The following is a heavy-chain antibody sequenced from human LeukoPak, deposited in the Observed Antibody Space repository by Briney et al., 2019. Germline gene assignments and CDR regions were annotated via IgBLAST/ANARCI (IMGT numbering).Heavy chain of an antibody. CDR1: GGSISSGDYY. Sequence: SETLSLTCTVSGGSISSGDYYWSWIRQPPGKGLEWIGYIYYSGSTYYNPSLKSRVTISVDTSKNQFSLKLSSVTAADTAVYYCARVTMVRGVIIAYTFDYWGQGTLVTVS. J-gene: IGHJ4*02. D-gene: IGHD3-10*01. V-gene: IGHV4-30-4*01. CDR3: ARVTMVRGVIIAYTFDY. CDR2: IYYSGST.